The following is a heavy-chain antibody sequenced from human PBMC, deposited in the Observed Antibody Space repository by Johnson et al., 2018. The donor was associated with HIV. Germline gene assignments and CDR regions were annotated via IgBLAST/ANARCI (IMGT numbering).Heavy chain of an antibody. CDR3: ARVRGAFDI. CDR2: ISYDGSNK. V-gene: IGHV3-30-3*01. CDR1: GFTFSSYA. Sequence: QVQLVESGGGVVQPGGSLRLSCAASGFTFSSYAMYWVRQAPGKGLEWVAVISYDGSNKYYADSVKGRFTISRDNSKNTLYLQMNSLRAEDTAVYYCARVRGAFDIWGQGTMVTVSS. J-gene: IGHJ3*02.